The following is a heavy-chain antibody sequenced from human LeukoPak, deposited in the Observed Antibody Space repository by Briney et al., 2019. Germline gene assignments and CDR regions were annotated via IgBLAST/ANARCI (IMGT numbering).Heavy chain of an antibody. Sequence: KPSETLSLTCADYGGSFSGYYWSWIRQPPGKGLEWIGEINHSGSTNYNPSLKSRVTISVDRSKNQFSLKLSSVTAADTAVYYCARGGEGYDYWGQGTLVTVSS. CDR2: INHSGST. D-gene: IGHD3-22*01. J-gene: IGHJ4*02. CDR3: ARGGEGYDY. V-gene: IGHV4-34*01. CDR1: GGSFSGYY.